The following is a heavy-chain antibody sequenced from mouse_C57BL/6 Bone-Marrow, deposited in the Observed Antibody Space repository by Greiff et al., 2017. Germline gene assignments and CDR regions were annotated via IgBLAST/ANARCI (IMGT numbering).Heavy chain of an antibody. CDR3: ARGRFFGYYDYDVWFAY. V-gene: IGHV1-52*01. CDR2: IDPSDSET. Sequence: QVQLQQPGAELVRPGSSVKLSCKASGYTFTSYWMHWVKQRPIQGLEWIGNIDPSDSETHYNQKYKDKATLTVDKSSSTAYMQLSSLTSEDSAVYSWARGRFFGYYDYDVWFAYWGQGTLVTVSA. J-gene: IGHJ3*01. D-gene: IGHD2-4*01. CDR1: GYTFTSYW.